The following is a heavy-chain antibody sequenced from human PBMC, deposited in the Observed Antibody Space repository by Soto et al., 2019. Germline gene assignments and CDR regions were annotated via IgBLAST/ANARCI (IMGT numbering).Heavy chain of an antibody. V-gene: IGHV4-59*08. CDR3: ARHYGDYVDY. CDR2: IYYSGST. J-gene: IGHJ4*02. Sequence: PLTWTVSGGSIVSYYWRRIRQPPGKGLEWIGYIYYSGSTNYNPSLKSRVTISVDTSKNQFSLELSSVTAADTAVYYCARHYGDYVDYWGQGTLVTVSS. CDR1: GGSIVSYY. D-gene: IGHD4-17*01.